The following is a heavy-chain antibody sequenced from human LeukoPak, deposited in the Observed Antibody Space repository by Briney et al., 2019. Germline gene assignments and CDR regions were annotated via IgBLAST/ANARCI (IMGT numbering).Heavy chain of an antibody. J-gene: IGHJ1*01. CDR1: GFILSSYA. Sequence: PGRSLRLSCAASGFILSSYAMHWVRQAPGKGVEWVAIISYDGTKEYYGDSVKGRFTISRDNSKNTVYLQMNSLRAEDTAVYYCARARHIVVVTSGVLAEYFQHWGQGTLVTVSS. CDR2: ISYDGTKE. CDR3: ARARHIVVVTSGVLAEYFQH. D-gene: IGHD2-21*02. V-gene: IGHV3-30-3*01.